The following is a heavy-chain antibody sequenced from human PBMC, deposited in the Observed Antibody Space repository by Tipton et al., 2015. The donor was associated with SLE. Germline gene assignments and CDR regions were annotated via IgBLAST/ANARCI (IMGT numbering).Heavy chain of an antibody. J-gene: IGHJ6*03. D-gene: IGHD3-22*01. CDR3: ARVGLVSSGYYYYMDV. CDR2: IYYSGST. Sequence: TLSLTCTVSGGSISSHYWSWIRQHPGKGLEWIGYIYYSGSTYYNPSLKSRVTISVDTSKNQFSLKLTSVTAADPAVCYCARVGLVSSGYYYYMDVWGKGTTVTVSS. V-gene: IGHV4-31*03. CDR1: GGSISSHY.